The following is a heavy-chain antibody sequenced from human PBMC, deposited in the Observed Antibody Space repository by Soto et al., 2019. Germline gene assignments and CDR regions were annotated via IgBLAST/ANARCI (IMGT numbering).Heavy chain of an antibody. CDR1: GFTFSSYA. J-gene: IGHJ4*02. CDR2: ISSNGGST. Sequence: HPGGSLRLSCSASGFTFSSYAMHWVRQAPGKGLEYVSAISSNGGSTYYADSVKGRFTISRDNSRNTLYLQMSSLRAEDTAVYYCVKDEEPSCSSTSCDKPYFDYWGQGTLVTVSS. V-gene: IGHV3-64D*06. CDR3: VKDEEPSCSSTSCDKPYFDY. D-gene: IGHD2-2*02.